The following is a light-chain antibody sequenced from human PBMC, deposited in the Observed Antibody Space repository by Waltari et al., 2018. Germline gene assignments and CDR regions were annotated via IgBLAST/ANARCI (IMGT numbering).Light chain of an antibody. CDR3: QQYNNWPRT. CDR1: QSVSSN. J-gene: IGKJ1*01. V-gene: IGKV3-15*01. Sequence: EIVMTQSPATLSLSPGERATLSCRASQSVSSNLAWYQQKSGQAPRLLIYGASTRATGIPARFSGSGSGTEFSLTISSLQSEDFAVYHCQQYNNWPRTFGQGTKVEIK. CDR2: GAS.